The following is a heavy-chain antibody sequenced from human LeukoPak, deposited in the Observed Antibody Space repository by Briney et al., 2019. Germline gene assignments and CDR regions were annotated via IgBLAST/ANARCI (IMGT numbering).Heavy chain of an antibody. J-gene: IGHJ5*02. V-gene: IGHV4-30-2*01. CDR3: ARARKHDNWFDP. Sequence: SETLSLTCAVSGGSISSGGYSWSWIRQPPGKGLEWIGYIYHSGSTYHNPSLKSRVTISVDRSKNQFSLKLSSVTAADTAVYYCARARKHDNWFDPWGQGTLVTVSS. CDR2: IYHSGST. CDR1: GGSISSGGYS.